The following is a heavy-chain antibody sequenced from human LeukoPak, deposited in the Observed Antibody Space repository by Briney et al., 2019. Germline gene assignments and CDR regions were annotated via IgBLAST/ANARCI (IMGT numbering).Heavy chain of an antibody. CDR3: ARGEAFHYDSSGYPDY. J-gene: IGHJ4*02. CDR1: GFSFSTYG. Sequence: AGRSLRLSCAASGFSFSTYGMHWVRQARGKGLEWVAVIWYDGNTKYYADSVKGRFTISRDKSKNTLYLQMNSLKPEDTAVYYCARGEAFHYDSSGYPDYWGQGTLVTVSS. V-gene: IGHV3-33*01. CDR2: IWYDGNTK. D-gene: IGHD3-22*01.